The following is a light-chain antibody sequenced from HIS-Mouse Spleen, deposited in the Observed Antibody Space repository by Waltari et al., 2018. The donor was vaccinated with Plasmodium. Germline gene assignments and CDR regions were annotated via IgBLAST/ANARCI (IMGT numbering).Light chain of an antibody. CDR3: QQYNNWPRGT. J-gene: IGKJ1*01. CDR2: GAS. CDR1: QSVSSN. V-gene: IGKV3-15*01. Sequence: EIVMTQSPAPLSVSPGERATLSCRASQSVSSNLAWYQQKPGQAPRLLIYGASTRAPGIPARFSGSGSGTEFTLTISSMQSEDFAVYYCQQYNNWPRGTFGQGTKVEIK.